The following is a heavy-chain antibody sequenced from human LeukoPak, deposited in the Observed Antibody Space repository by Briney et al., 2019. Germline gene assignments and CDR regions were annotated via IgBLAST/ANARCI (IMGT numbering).Heavy chain of an antibody. CDR1: GFTFNTYS. V-gene: IGHV3-48*02. CDR2: ISSSRSTL. J-gene: IGHJ6*02. Sequence: PGGSLRLSCAGSGFTFNTYSMNWVRQAPGRGLEWVSYISSSRSTLYYADSVKGRFTVSRDNSKNSLFLQMNTLRDEDTAVYYCVRDSQDYSNYYYYYYGMDVWGQGTTVTVSS. D-gene: IGHD4-11*01. CDR3: VRDSQDYSNYYYYYYGMDV.